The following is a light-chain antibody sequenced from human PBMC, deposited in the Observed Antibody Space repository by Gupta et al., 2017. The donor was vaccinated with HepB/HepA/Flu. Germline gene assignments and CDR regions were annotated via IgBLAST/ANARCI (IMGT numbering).Light chain of an antibody. CDR1: SSDIGGYKY. Sequence: QSALTQPRSVSGSPKQSVTISCTGTSSDIGGYKYVSWYQQLPGKAPKLMIYDVTQRPSGVPDRFSGSKSGNTASLTISGLQADDEADYYCCSYAGRYTYYAFGTGTKVTVL. J-gene: IGLJ1*01. CDR2: DVT. CDR3: CSYAGRYTYYA. V-gene: IGLV2-11*01.